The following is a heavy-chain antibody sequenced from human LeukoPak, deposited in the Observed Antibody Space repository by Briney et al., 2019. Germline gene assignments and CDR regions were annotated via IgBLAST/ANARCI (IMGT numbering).Heavy chain of an antibody. CDR3: ARLLPSDAYDILTGYPPPYGMDV. V-gene: IGHV4-39*01. CDR1: GCSISSSSYY. J-gene: IGHJ6*02. D-gene: IGHD3-9*01. Sequence: SETLSLTCTVSGCSISSSSYYWDWIRQPPGKGLDWIGSIYYSRSTYYNPSLKSRVTISVDTSNSQFALTLSSVTAADTSVYYCARLLPSDAYDILTGYPPPYGMDVWGQGTTVTVSS. CDR2: IYYSRST.